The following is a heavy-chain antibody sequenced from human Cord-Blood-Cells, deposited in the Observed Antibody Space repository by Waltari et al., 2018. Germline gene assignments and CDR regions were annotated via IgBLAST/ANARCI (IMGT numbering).Heavy chain of an antibody. CDR3: ARADCSSTSCYGMDV. Sequence: QVQLVQSGAEVKKPGASVKVSCKASGYTFTGYYMHWVRQAPGQGLEWMGWINPNSGGTNDAQKFQGWVTMTRDTSISTAYMELSRLRSDDTAVYYCARADCSSTSCYGMDVWGQGTTVTVSS. CDR2: INPNSGGT. CDR1: GYTFTGYY. D-gene: IGHD2-2*01. J-gene: IGHJ6*02. V-gene: IGHV1-2*04.